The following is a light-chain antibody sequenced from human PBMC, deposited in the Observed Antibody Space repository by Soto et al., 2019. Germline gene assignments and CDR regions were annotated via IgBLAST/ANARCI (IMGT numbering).Light chain of an antibody. Sequence: EIVRTQSSATLSVSPGVRVILSCRASQSINRDLAWYQRKPGQAPRFLIYVASTRATGIPARFSGSGSGTQFTLTIRSLQSEDSALYYCQHYNNWPWTFGQGNKVEIK. CDR2: VAS. J-gene: IGKJ1*01. CDR1: QSINRD. V-gene: IGKV3-15*01. CDR3: QHYNNWPWT.